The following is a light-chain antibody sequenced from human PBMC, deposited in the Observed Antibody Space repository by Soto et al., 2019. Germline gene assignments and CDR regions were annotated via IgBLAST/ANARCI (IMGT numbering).Light chain of an antibody. Sequence: DIQMTQSPSTLSASVGDRVTITCRASQRSSSWLAWYQQKPGKAPKLLIYKASSLESGVPSRFSGSGSGTEVTLTISRLQPDDFATYYCQQYNSYSTFGQGTKLEIK. V-gene: IGKV1-5*03. J-gene: IGKJ2*01. CDR1: QRSSSW. CDR3: QQYNSYST. CDR2: KAS.